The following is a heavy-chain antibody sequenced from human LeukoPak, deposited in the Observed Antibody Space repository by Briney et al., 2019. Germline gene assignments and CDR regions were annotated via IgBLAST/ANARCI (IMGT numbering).Heavy chain of an antibody. J-gene: IGHJ6*02. D-gene: IGHD3-10*01. V-gene: IGHV4-31*03. CDR3: AREIPGTYYYGSGNGMDV. CDR2: IYYSGST. CDR1: GGSISSGGYY. Sequence: SETLSLTCTVSGGSISSGGYYWSWLRQHPGKGLEWIGYIYYSGSTYYNPSLKRRVTISVDTSKNQFSLKLSSVTAADTAVYYCAREIPGTYYYGSGNGMDVWGQGTTVTVSS.